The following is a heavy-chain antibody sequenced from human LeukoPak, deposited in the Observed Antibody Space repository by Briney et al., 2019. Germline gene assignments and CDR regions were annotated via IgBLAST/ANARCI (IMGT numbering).Heavy chain of an antibody. CDR2: IYYSGST. CDR3: ARDYLEYGDYGLALDGMDV. D-gene: IGHD4-17*01. J-gene: IGHJ6*02. CDR1: GVAISSYY. V-gene: IGHV4-59*13. Sequence: PSEILSLTCTVSGVAISSYYWSWIRQPPGKGLEWIGYIYYSGSTNYNPSLKSRVTISVDTSKNQFSLKLSSVTAADTAVYYCARDYLEYGDYGLALDGMDVWGQGTTVTVSS.